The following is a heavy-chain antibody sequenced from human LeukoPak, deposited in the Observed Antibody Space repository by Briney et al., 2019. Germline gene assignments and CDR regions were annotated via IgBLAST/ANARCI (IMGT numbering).Heavy chain of an antibody. Sequence: ASVKVSCKASEYTFTGYYMHWVRQAPGQGLEWMGWTNPNSGDTNYAQKFQGRVTMTRDTSINTAYMELSRLTSDDTAVYYCARGTSSGYSWYFDLWGRGTLVTVSS. CDR1: EYTFTGYY. CDR3: ARGTSSGYSWYFDL. D-gene: IGHD3-22*01. J-gene: IGHJ2*01. V-gene: IGHV1-2*02. CDR2: TNPNSGDT.